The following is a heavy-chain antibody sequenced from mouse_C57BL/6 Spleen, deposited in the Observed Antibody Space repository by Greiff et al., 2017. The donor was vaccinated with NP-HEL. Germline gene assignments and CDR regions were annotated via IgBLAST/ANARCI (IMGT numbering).Heavy chain of an antibody. Sequence: VQLQQSGAELVKPGASVKISCKASGYAFSSYWMNWVKQRPGKGLEWIGQIYPGDGDTNYNGKFKGKATLTADKSSSTAYMQLSSLTSEDSAVYFCARSEATVVATNWYFDVWGTGTTVTVSS. CDR1: GYAFSSYW. CDR2: IYPGDGDT. V-gene: IGHV1-80*01. CDR3: ARSEATVVATNWYFDV. D-gene: IGHD1-1*01. J-gene: IGHJ1*03.